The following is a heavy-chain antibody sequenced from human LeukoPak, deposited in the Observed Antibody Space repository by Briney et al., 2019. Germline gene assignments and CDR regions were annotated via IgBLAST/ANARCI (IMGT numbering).Heavy chain of an antibody. CDR2: INPNSGGT. Sequence: ASVKVSCKASGYTFTGYYMHWVRQAPGQGLEWMGWINPNSGGTNYAQKFQGRVTMTRDTSISTAYMELSRLRSDATAVYYCARQWLGPKYFQHWGQGTLVTVSS. V-gene: IGHV1-2*02. CDR1: GYTFTGYY. J-gene: IGHJ1*01. D-gene: IGHD6-19*01. CDR3: ARQWLGPKYFQH.